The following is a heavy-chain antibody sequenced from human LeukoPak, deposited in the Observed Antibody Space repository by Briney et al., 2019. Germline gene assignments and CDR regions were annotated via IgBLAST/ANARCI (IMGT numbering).Heavy chain of an antibody. Sequence: GASVKVSCKASGYTFTSYDINWVRQATGPGLGWMGWMNLNSGNTGYAQKFQGRVTMTRNTSISTAYMELSSLRSEATAVSYYARSDIAERGVFDPWGQRTLVTVAS. CDR1: GYTFTSYD. CDR3: ARSDIAERGVFDP. J-gene: IGHJ5*02. D-gene: IGHD6-13*01. V-gene: IGHV1-8*01. CDR2: MNLNSGNT.